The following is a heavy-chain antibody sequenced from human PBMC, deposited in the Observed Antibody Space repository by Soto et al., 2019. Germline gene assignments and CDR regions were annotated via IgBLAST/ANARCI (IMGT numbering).Heavy chain of an antibody. CDR1: GDSVSSNSAA. CDR2: TYYRSKWSN. V-gene: IGHV6-1*01. J-gene: IGHJ5*02. CDR3: ARDQGDGYNWFDP. Sequence: PSQTLSLTCAISGDSVSSNSAAWNWIRQSPSRGLEWLGRTYYRSKWSNEYAGSVRSRITISPGTSKNQFSLQLNSVTPEDTAVYYCARDQGDGYNWFDPWGQGTLVTVSS. D-gene: IGHD1-26*01.